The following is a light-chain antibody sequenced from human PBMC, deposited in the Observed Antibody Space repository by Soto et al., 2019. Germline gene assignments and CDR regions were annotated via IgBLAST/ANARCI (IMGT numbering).Light chain of an antibody. CDR3: QQRSSWPSIT. CDR1: QSVRSY. CDR2: DAF. Sequence: EIVLTQSPATLSLSPGERATLSCRASQSVRSYLAWYQQKLGQAPRLLIYDAFNRATGIPARFSGSGSGTDLTLTISSLEPEDFAVYYCQQRSSWPSITFGQGTRLEI. J-gene: IGKJ5*01. V-gene: IGKV3-11*01.